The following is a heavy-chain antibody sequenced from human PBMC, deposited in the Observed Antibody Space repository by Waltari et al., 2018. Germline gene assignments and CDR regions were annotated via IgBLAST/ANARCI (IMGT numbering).Heavy chain of an antibody. CDR3: ARYSSSPYYYGMDV. CDR2: IYYSGST. Sequence: QLQLQESGPGLAKPSETLSLTCAVPGGSISRSNSYWGWIRQPPGKGLEWIGSIYYSGSTYYNPSLKSRVTISVDTSKNQFSLKLSSVTAADTAVYYCARYSSSPYYYGMDVWGQGTTVTVSS. J-gene: IGHJ6*02. D-gene: IGHD6-13*01. CDR1: GGSISRSNSY. V-gene: IGHV4-39*07.